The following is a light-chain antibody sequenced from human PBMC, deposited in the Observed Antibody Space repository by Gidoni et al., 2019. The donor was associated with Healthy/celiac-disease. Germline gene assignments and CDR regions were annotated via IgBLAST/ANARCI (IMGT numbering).Light chain of an antibody. V-gene: IGLV2-14*01. CDR2: DVS. CDR3: SSYTSSSTLYV. J-gene: IGLJ1*01. Sequence: QSALTQPAYVFGSPGPSTTISCTGTSSYVGGYNYVSWYQQHHGKAPKLMIYDVSNRPSGVSNRFSGSKSGNTASLTISGLQAEDEADYYCSSYTSSSTLYVFGTGTKVTVL. CDR1: SSYVGGYNY.